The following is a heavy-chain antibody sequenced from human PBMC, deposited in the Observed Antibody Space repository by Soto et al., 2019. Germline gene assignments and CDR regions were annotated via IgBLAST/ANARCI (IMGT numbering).Heavy chain of an antibody. Sequence: RGSLRLSCAASGFTFSNFAMSWVRQAPGKGLEWVSAISAGGDRTYYADSLQGRFTISRDNPENTLFLQMNSLRAEDMAVYFCAKESTITAFGDYWGQGVMVTVSS. V-gene: IGHV3-23*01. J-gene: IGHJ4*02. CDR2: ISAGGDRT. CDR3: AKESTITAFGDY. D-gene: IGHD1-20*01. CDR1: GFTFSNFA.